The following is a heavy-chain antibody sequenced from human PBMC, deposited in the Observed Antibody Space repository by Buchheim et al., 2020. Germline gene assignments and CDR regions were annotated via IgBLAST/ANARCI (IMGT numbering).Heavy chain of an antibody. Sequence: QVQLQESGPGLVKPSETLSLTCSVSGGSISSYYWYWIRQPPGKGLEWIGYIYYSGSTNYNPSLKSRVTLSVDTSTTQFSLKLSSVTAADTAVYYCARSVGGATNYWGQGTL. J-gene: IGHJ4*02. D-gene: IGHD1-26*01. CDR3: ARSVGGATNY. CDR2: IYYSGST. CDR1: GGSISSYY. V-gene: IGHV4-59*01.